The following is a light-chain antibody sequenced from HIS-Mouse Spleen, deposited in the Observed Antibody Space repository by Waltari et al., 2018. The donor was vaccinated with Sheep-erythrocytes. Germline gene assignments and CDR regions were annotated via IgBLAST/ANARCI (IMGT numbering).Light chain of an antibody. Sequence: DIQMTQSPSSLSASVGDRVTITCRASQGISNYLAWYQQKPGKVPKLLIYAASTLQSGVPSRFSGSGSGTDFTLTISSLQPEDVATYHCQKYNSAPPPYTFGQGTKLEIK. J-gene: IGKJ2*01. CDR1: QGISNY. V-gene: IGKV1-27*01. CDR3: QKYNSAPPPYT. CDR2: AAS.